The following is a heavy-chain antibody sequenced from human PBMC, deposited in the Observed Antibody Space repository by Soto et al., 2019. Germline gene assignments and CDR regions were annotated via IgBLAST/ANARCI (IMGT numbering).Heavy chain of an antibody. Sequence: ASVKVSCKASGYTFTSSFLHWVRQAPGQGLEWMGIINPSGGSTSYAQKFQGRLTLTRDTSTSTAYMELSSLRSEDMAVDYCSSGLQYNSGYYSWGQGTLITVSS. CDR2: INPSGGST. CDR1: GYTFTSSF. V-gene: IGHV1-46*03. J-gene: IGHJ4*02. CDR3: SSGLQYNSGYYS. D-gene: IGHD6-19*01.